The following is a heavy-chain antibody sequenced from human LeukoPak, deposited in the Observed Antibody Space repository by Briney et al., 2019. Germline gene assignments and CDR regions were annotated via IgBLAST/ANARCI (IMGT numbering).Heavy chain of an antibody. Sequence: ASVKVSCKASGYTFTSYYMHCVRQAPGQGLEWMGIINPSGGSTSYAQKFQGRVTMTRDTSTGTVYMELSSLRSEDTAVYYCARRILVDAIDIWGQGTMVTVSS. D-gene: IGHD2-15*01. CDR3: ARRILVDAIDI. V-gene: IGHV1-46*01. CDR1: GYTFTSYY. CDR2: INPSGGST. J-gene: IGHJ3*02.